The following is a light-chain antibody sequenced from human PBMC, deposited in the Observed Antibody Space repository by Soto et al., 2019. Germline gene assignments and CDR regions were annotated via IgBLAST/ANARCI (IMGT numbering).Light chain of an antibody. J-gene: IGLJ2*01. CDR1: SSNIAKNY. Sequence: QSVLTQPPSVSAAPGQKVTISCSGSSSNIAKNYVYWYQQFPGTAPNLLIFDNDKRPSGIPDRFSGSKSGTSDTLGITGLQTGDEADYYCATWDIRLSVVFGGGTKLTVL. CDR3: ATWDIRLSVV. CDR2: DND. V-gene: IGLV1-51*01.